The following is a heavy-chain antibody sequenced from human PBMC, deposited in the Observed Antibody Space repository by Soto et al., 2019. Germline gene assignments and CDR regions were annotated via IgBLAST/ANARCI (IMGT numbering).Heavy chain of an antibody. D-gene: IGHD1-26*01. CDR3: ASRSGVTPWFDP. CDR2: IYYSGST. J-gene: IGHJ5*02. V-gene: IGHV4-30-4*01. CDR1: GGSISSGDYY. Sequence: PSETLSFTCAVSGGSISSGDYYWSWIRQPPGKGLEWIGYIYYSGSTYYNPSLKSRVTISVDTSKNQFSLKLSSVTAADTAVYYCASRSGVTPWFDPWGQGTLVTVSS.